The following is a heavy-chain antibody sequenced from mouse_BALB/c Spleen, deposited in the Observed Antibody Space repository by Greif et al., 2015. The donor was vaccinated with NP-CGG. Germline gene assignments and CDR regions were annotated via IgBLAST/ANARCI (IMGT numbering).Heavy chain of an antibody. CDR3: ARRDGNYYFDY. V-gene: IGHV1-7*01. CDR2: INPSTGYT. D-gene: IGHD2-1*01. J-gene: IGHJ2*01. Sequence: QVHVKQSGAELAKPGASVKMSCKASGYTFTSYWMHWVKQRPGQGLEWIGYINPSTGYTEYNQKFKDKATLTADISSSTAYMQLSSLTSEDSAVYYCARRDGNYYFDYWGQGTTLTVSS. CDR1: GYTFTSYW.